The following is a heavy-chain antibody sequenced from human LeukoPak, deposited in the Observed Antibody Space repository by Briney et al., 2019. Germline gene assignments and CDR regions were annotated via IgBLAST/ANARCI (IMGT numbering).Heavy chain of an antibody. CDR3: AKDRLQYRNNWLGAFDI. D-gene: IGHD1-1*01. V-gene: IGHV3-43*02. CDR1: GFTFDDYA. J-gene: IGHJ3*02. Sequence: GGSLRLSCTASGFTFDDYAMHWVRQAPGKGLEWVSLITGDGASTDYADSVKGRFTIFRDNSRNSLYLQMNSLTTEDTAFYYCAKDRLQYRNNWLGAFDIWGQGTMVIVSS. CDR2: ITGDGAST.